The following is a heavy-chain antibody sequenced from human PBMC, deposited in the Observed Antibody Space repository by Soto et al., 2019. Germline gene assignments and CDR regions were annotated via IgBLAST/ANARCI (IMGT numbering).Heavy chain of an antibody. CDR2: INTGNGDT. V-gene: IGHV1-3*04. J-gene: IGHJ4*02. CDR1: GYTFTTYA. D-gene: IGHD6-13*01. CDR3: ARAYSSSWLFDS. Sequence: QVQLVQSGAEVKKPGASVKVSCKASGYTFTTYAMHWVRQAPGQRLECMGWINTGNGDTKYSQKFQGRVTITRDTSANTGYMELTGLTSEDTAVYYCARAYSSSWLFDSWGQGSLVTVSS.